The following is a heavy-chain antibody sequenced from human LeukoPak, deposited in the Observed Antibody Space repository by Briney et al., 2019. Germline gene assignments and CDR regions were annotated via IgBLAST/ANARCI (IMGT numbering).Heavy chain of an antibody. J-gene: IGHJ6*03. CDR2: IYPGDSDT. CDR3: ATNGDYYYYNMDV. V-gene: IGHV5-51*01. CDR1: GYSFTSYW. Sequence: GESLKISCKGSGYSFTSYWIGWVRQMPGKGLEWMGIIYPGDSDTRYSPSFQGQVTISADKSISTAYLQSSSLKASDTAMYYCATNGDYYYYNMDVWGKGTTVTVSS.